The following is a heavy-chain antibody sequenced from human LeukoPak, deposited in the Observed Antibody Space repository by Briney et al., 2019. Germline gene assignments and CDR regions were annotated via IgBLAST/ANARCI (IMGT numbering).Heavy chain of an antibody. CDR3: ARRHWNYEGYYFDS. CDR1: GFTFSSYS. V-gene: IGHV3-48*01. Sequence: GGSLSLSCAVSGFTFSSYSMNWVRQPQGKGLGWVSYISSSSSTISYADSVKGQFTNSKAHAKNSRYLQMNSLRAEATAGYSGARRHWNYEGYYFDSWGQGTLVTAPS. CDR2: ISSSSSTI. J-gene: IGHJ4*02. D-gene: IGHD1-7*01.